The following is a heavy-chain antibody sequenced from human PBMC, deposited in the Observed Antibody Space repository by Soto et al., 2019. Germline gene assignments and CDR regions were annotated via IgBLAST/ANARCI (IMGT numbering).Heavy chain of an antibody. CDR2: VDVGNGET. Sequence: GASVKVSCKASGYTFTSYAMHWVRQAPGQRLEWMGWVDVGNGETKHSQRLQGRVTINRDTSANTVYMELSSLRSEDTAMYYCVRDKVGATTYWFDPWGQGTLVTVSS. D-gene: IGHD1-26*01. V-gene: IGHV1-3*01. J-gene: IGHJ5*02. CDR3: VRDKVGATTYWFDP. CDR1: GYTFTSYA.